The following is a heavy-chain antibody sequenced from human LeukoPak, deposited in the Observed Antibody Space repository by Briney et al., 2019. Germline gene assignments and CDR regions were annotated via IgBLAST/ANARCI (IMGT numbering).Heavy chain of an antibody. CDR1: GFTFSSYG. CDR2: ISYDGSNK. V-gene: IGHV3-30*18. D-gene: IGHD7-27*01. J-gene: IGHJ4*02. CDR3: AKDLGYYDY. Sequence: GRSLRLSCAASGFTFSSYGMHWVRQDPGKGLEWVAVISYDGSNKYHADSVKGRFTISRDNSKNTLYLQMNSLRAEDTAVYYCAKDLGYYDYWGQGTLVIVSS.